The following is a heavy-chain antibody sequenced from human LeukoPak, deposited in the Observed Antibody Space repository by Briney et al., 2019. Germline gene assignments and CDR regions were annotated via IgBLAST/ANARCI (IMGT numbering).Heavy chain of an antibody. CDR2: VRQDGREK. CDR3: AREGVGGFDS. D-gene: IGHD3-10*01. CDR1: GFTFTSYW. V-gene: IGHV3-7*01. Sequence: GGSLRLSCAASGFTFTSYWLSLVRQAPGKGLEWVANVRQDGREKSYADSVKGRFTISRDNAKTSVYLQMNSLRVEDTAVYYCAREGVGGFDSWGRGTLVTVSS. J-gene: IGHJ5*01.